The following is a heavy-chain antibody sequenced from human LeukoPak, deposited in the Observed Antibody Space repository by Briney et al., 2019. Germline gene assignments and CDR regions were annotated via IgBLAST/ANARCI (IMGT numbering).Heavy chain of an antibody. V-gene: IGHV3-23*01. D-gene: IGHD2-15*01. CDR1: GFTFSSYA. Sequence: PGGSLRLSCAASGFTFSSYAMSWVRQAPGKGLEWVSAISGSGGSTYYADSVKGRFTISRDNSKNTLYLQMNSLRAEDTAVYYCAKAKHSAMVVAATLIDYWGQGTLVTVSS. CDR3: AKAKHSAMVVAATLIDY. CDR2: ISGSGGST. J-gene: IGHJ4*02.